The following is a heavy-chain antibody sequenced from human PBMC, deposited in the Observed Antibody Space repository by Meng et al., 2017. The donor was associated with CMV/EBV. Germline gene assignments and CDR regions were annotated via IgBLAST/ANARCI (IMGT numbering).Heavy chain of an antibody. J-gene: IGHJ3*02. CDR3: AREYCSSTSCYSDAFDI. CDR2: INHSGST. D-gene: IGHD2-2*01. CDR1: GGPFSGYY. Sequence: SETLSLTCAVYGGPFSGYYWSWIRQPPGKGLEWIGEINHSGSTNYNPSLKSRVTISVDTSKNQFSLKLSSVTAADTAVYYCAREYCSSTSCYSDAFDIWGQGTMVTVSS. V-gene: IGHV4-34*01.